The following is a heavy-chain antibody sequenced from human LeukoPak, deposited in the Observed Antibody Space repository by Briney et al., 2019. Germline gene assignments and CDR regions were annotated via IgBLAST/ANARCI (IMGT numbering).Heavy chain of an antibody. CDR1: GGSFSGYY. D-gene: IGHD6-13*01. Sequence: SETLSLTCAVYGGSFSGYYWSWIRQPPGKGLEWIGEINHSGSTNYYPAFKRRGTISVDTSKNQYSLKLSSVTAADTAVYYCARKAVAAATHNWFDPWGQGTLVTVSS. J-gene: IGHJ5*02. CDR3: ARKAVAAATHNWFDP. CDR2: INHSGST. V-gene: IGHV4-34*01.